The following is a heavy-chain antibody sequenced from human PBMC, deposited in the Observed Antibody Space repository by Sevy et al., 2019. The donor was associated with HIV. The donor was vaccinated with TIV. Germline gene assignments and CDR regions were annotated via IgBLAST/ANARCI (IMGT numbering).Heavy chain of an antibody. CDR1: GFTFSNFG. V-gene: IGHV3-30*18. J-gene: IGHJ4*02. CDR2: ISYDGNKI. D-gene: IGHD2-15*01. CDR3: AKHGEVCSGGRCYRVWIDY. Sequence: GGSLRLSCAASGFTFSNFGMHWVRQAPGKGLEWLADISYDGNKIYYVNSVKGRFTVSRDNSKNTLYVQMNSLRAEDTAVYVCAKHGEVCSGGRCYRVWIDYWGQGTLVTVSS.